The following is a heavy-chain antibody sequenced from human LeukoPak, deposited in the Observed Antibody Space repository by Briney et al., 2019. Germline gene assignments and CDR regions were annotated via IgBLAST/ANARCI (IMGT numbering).Heavy chain of an antibody. V-gene: IGHV4-34*01. J-gene: IGHJ4*02. CDR3: ARPSSSGNYYY. CDR2: INHSGST. D-gene: IGHD1-26*01. CDR1: GGSFSGYY. Sequence: PSETLSLTCAVYGGSFSGYYWSWIRQPPGKGLEWIGEINHSGSTNYNPSLKSRVTISVDTSKNQFSLKLSSVTAADTAVYYCARPSSSGNYYYWGQGTLVIVS.